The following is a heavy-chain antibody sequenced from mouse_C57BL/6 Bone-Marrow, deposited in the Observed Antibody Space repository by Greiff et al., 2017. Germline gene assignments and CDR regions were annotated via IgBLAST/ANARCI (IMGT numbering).Heavy chain of an antibody. CDR2: IYPRSGNT. CDR3: ARPNFFAY. J-gene: IGHJ3*01. V-gene: IGHV1-81*01. CDR1: GYTFTNYG. Sequence: VQLQQSGAELARPGASVKLSCKASGYTFTNYGISWVKQRTGQGLEWIGEIYPRSGNTYYNEQFKGKATLTTDISSSTAYMELRSLASEDSADYFCARPNFFAYWGQGTLVTVSA. D-gene: IGHD4-1*01.